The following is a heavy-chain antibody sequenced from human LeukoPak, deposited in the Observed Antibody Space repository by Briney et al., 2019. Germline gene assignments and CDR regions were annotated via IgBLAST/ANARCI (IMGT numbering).Heavy chain of an antibody. J-gene: IGHJ5*02. D-gene: IGHD3-3*01. CDR3: ARDGIMIFGVAPGFDP. V-gene: IGHV1-18*01. CDR1: GYTFTSYG. Sequence: GASVKVSCKASGYTFTSYGISWVRQAPGQGLEWMGWISAYNGNTNYAQKLQGRVTMTTDTSTSTAYMELRSLRSDDTAVYYCARDGIMIFGVAPGFDPWGQGTLVTVSS. CDR2: ISAYNGNT.